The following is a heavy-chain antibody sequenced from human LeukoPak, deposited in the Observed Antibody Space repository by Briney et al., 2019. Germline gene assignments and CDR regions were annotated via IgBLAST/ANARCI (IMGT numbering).Heavy chain of an antibody. D-gene: IGHD1-1*01. Sequence: AGGSLRLSRADSGFSFRTTLIHGVRQGPRRGLEYVSAITGTGGSTLHADSVKGGFTISGDNSKNTLYLKMSSLRPEDRPIYIFVKDRYVFWCRGTVVTVSA. CDR3: VKDRYVF. CDR1: GFSFRTTL. V-gene: IGHV3-64*03. CDR2: ITGTGGST. J-gene: IGHJ4*02.